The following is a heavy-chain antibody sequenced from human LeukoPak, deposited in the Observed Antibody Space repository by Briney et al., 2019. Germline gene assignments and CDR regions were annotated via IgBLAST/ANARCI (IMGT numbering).Heavy chain of an antibody. CDR3: ATWAFYHDLDV. D-gene: IGHD3-3*01. J-gene: IGHJ6*02. V-gene: IGHV3-43*02. CDR1: GCSLGAYS. Sequence: GGSLRLSCVASGCSLGAYSMHWVRQARGKGLEWVSHIDADGGRTYYADAVKGRFTISRDNGKDSLYLQMTGLSAEDSAVYYCATWAFYHDLDVWGRGTTVTVSS. CDR2: IDADGGRT.